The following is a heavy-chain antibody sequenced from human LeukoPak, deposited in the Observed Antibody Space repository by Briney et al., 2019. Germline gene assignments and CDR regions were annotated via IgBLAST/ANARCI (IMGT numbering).Heavy chain of an antibody. D-gene: IGHD2/OR15-2a*01. CDR2: ISGSGGST. V-gene: IGHV3-23*01. J-gene: IGHJ4*02. CDR1: GFTFNNYA. Sequence: GGSLRLSRAASGFTFNNYAMSWVRQAPGKGLEWVSAISGSGGSTYYADSVKGRFTISRDNSKNTLYLQMNSLRAEDTAVYYCAKDPYDPTFLFDYWGQGTLVTVSS. CDR3: AKDPYDPTFLFDY.